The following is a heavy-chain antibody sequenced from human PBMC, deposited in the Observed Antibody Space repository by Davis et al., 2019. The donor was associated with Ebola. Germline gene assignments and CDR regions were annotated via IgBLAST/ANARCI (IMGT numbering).Heavy chain of an antibody. V-gene: IGHV4-61*08. Sequence: SETLSLTCTVSGGSISSGDYYWSWIRQPPGKGLEGIGYIYYSGSTNYNPSLKSRVTISVDTSKNQFSLKLSSVTAADAAVYYCASARYVPLLDHWGQGTLVTVSS. CDR2: IYYSGST. D-gene: IGHD3-16*01. CDR3: ASARYVPLLDH. J-gene: IGHJ4*02. CDR1: GGSISSGDYY.